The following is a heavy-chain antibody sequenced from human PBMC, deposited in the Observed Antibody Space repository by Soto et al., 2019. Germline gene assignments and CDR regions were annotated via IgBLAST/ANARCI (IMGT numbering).Heavy chain of an antibody. D-gene: IGHD5-18*01. V-gene: IGHV4-39*01. CDR3: ARQDTAMDGGYFDY. CDR1: GGSISSSSYY. Sequence: QLQLQESGPGLVKPSETLSLTCTVSGGSISSSSYYWGWIRQPPGKGLEWIGSIYYSGSTYYNPSLKSRVTISVDTSKNQFSLKLSSVTAADTAVYYCARQDTAMDGGYFDYWGQGTLVTVSS. CDR2: IYYSGST. J-gene: IGHJ4*02.